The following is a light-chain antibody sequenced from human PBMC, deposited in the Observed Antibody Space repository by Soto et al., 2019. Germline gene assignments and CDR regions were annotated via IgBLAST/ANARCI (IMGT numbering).Light chain of an antibody. CDR1: SSNIGQSY. V-gene: IGLV1-51*02. CDR2: ENN. Sequence: QSVLTQPPSVSAAPGQKVTISCSGSSSNIGQSYVAWFQHLPGTAPKLLIYENNKRPPGIPDRFSGSKAGTSATLDITGLQTGDADDYDCATWDRSLNSSTNCVFGGGTKLTVL. CDR3: ATWDRSLNSSTNCV. J-gene: IGLJ3*02.